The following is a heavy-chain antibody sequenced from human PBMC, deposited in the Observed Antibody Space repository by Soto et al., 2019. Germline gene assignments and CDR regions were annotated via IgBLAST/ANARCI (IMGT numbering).Heavy chain of an antibody. D-gene: IGHD3-3*01. J-gene: IGHJ3*02. CDR1: GFTFSSYG. Sequence: QVQLVESGGGVVQPGRSLRLSCAASGFTFSSYGMHWVRQAPGKGLEWVAVIWYDGSNKYYADSVKDRFTISRDNSKNTLYQQMNSLRAEDTAVYYCAALLRFLEWLPDDAFDIWGQGTMVTVSS. V-gene: IGHV3-33*01. CDR2: IWYDGSNK. CDR3: AALLRFLEWLPDDAFDI.